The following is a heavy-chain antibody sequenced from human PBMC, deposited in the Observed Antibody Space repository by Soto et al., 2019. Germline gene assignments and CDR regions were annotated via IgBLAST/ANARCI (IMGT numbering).Heavy chain of an antibody. D-gene: IGHD4-17*01. V-gene: IGHV3-21*01. CDR3: ARDLAYGDYDQNWFDP. Sequence: PGGSLRLSCAASGFTFSSYSMNWVRQAPGKGLEWVSSISSSSSYIYYADSVKGRFTVSRDNAKNSLYLQMNSLRAEDTAVYYCARDLAYGDYDQNWFDPWGQGTLVTVSS. CDR1: GFTFSSYS. CDR2: ISSSSSYI. J-gene: IGHJ5*02.